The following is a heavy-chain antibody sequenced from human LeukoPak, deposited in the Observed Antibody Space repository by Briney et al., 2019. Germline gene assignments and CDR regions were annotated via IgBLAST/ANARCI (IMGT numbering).Heavy chain of an antibody. D-gene: IGHD6-13*01. CDR3: ARDQGAAAGIGTIDY. J-gene: IGHJ4*02. Sequence: PEASVKVSCKASGGTFSSYAISWVRQAPGQGLEWMGRIIPILGIANYAQKFQGRVTITADKSTSTAYMELSSLRSEDTAVYYCARDQGAAAGIGTIDYWGQGTLVTVSS. V-gene: IGHV1-69*04. CDR2: IIPILGIA. CDR1: GGTFSSYA.